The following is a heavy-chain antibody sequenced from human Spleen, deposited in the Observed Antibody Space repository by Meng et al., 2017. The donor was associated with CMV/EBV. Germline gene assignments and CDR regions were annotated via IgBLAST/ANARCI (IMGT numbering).Heavy chain of an antibody. V-gene: IGHV3-23*01. CDR1: GFTFSSYA. CDR3: AKGSGWDKLGFDP. Sequence: GESLKISCAASGFTFSSYAMNWVRQAPGKGLEWVSTISGSGGRTYYADSAKGRFTISRDNFKNALYLQMNSLRADDTAVYYCAKGSGWDKLGFDPWGQGTLVTVSS. CDR2: ISGSGGRT. J-gene: IGHJ5*02. D-gene: IGHD6-19*01.